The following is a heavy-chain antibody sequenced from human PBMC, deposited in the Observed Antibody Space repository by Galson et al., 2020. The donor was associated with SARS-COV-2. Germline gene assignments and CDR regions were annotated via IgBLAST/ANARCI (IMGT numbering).Heavy chain of an antibody. J-gene: IGHJ4*02. V-gene: IGHV4-61*02. D-gene: IGHD1-26*01. CDR2: IYTSGGT. CDR1: GGSISSGSYY. CDR3: ARESRWELYFDY. Sequence: SETLSLTCTVSGGSISSGSYYWSWIRQPAGKGLEWIGRIYTSGGTNYNPSLKSRVTISVDTSKNQFSLKLNSVTAADTAVYYCARESRWELYFDYWGQGTLVTVSS.